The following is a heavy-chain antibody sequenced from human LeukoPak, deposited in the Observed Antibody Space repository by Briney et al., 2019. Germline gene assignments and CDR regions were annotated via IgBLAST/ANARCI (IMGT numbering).Heavy chain of an antibody. D-gene: IGHD3-10*01. J-gene: IGHJ6*02. V-gene: IGHV3-30*18. Sequence: PGGSLRLSCAASRFTFSSYGMHWVRQAPGKGLEWVAVISYDGSNKYYADSVKGRFTISRDNSKNTLYLQMNSLRAEDTAVYYCGKDAITAIRGDSGLDVWGQGTTVTVSS. CDR2: ISYDGSNK. CDR3: GKDAITAIRGDSGLDV. CDR1: RFTFSSYG.